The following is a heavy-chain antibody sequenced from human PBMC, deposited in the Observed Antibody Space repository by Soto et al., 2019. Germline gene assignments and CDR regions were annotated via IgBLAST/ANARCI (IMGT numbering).Heavy chain of an antibody. CDR1: GGSVSSGSYY. V-gene: IGHV4-61*01. CDR3: ARDSYSPYYYYYGMDV. Sequence: QVQLQESGPGLVKPSETLSLTCTVSGGSVSSGSYYWSWIRQPPGKGLEWIGYIYYSGSTNYNPSLKSRVTISVDTSKNQFSLKLSSVTAADTAVYYCARDSYSPYYYYYGMDVWGQGTTVTVSS. D-gene: IGHD5-18*01. CDR2: IYYSGST. J-gene: IGHJ6*02.